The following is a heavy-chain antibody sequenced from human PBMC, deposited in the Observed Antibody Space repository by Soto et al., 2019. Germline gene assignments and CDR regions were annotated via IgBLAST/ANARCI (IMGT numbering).Heavy chain of an antibody. CDR1: GFTFSSYG. CDR3: AKRGSGGGYYFDY. CDR2: ISYDGSNK. D-gene: IGHD6-19*01. V-gene: IGHV3-30*18. J-gene: IGHJ4*02. Sequence: QVQLVESGGGVVQPGRSLRLSCAASGFTFSSYGMHWVRQAPGKGLEWVAVISYDGSNKYYADSVKGRFTISRDNSKNTLYLQMNSLRAEDTAVYYCAKRGSGGGYYFDYWGQGTLVTVSS.